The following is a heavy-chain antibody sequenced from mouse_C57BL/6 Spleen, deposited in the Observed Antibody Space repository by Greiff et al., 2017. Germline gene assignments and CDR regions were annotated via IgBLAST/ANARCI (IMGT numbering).Heavy chain of an antibody. CDR1: GYSFTGYY. Sequence: EVQLQQSGPELVKPGASVKISCKASGYSFTGYYMNWVKQSPEKSLEWIGEINPSTGGTTYNQKFKAKATLTVDKSSSTAYMQLKSLTSEDSAVYYCARSSYGSTLYAMDDWGQGTSVTVSS. V-gene: IGHV1-42*01. CDR3: ARSSYGSTLYAMDD. CDR2: INPSTGGT. J-gene: IGHJ4*01. D-gene: IGHD1-1*01.